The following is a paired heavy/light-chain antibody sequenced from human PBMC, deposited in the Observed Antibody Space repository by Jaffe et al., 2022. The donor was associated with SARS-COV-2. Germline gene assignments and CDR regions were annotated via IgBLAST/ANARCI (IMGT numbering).Light chain of an antibody. CDR3: SSHTTSGTYV. CDR1: SSDVGGYDS. Sequence: QSALTQPASVSGSPGQSITISCTGTSSDVGGYDSVSWYQQFPGKAPSLMIYGVTDRPSGVSNRFSGSKSGNTASLTISGLQVEDEADYYCSSHTTSGTYVFGSGTKVTVL. V-gene: IGLV2-14*01. J-gene: IGLJ1*01. CDR2: GVT.
Heavy chain of an antibody. Sequence: EVQLVESGGNLVQPGGSLRLSCAASGFSFSNFWMLWVRQAPGKGLEWVANINQDGSLKYYVDSVKGRFTISRDNAKNSLYLQMNSLTAEDAAIYYCAKYHLYHFDHWGQGTLVTVSS. CDR2: INQDGSLK. J-gene: IGHJ4*02. D-gene: IGHD2-2*01. V-gene: IGHV3-7*01. CDR1: GFSFSNFW. CDR3: AKYHLYHFDH.